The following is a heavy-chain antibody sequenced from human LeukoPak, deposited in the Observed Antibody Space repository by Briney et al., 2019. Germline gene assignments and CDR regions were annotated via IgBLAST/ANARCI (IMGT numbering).Heavy chain of an antibody. D-gene: IGHD1-26*01. J-gene: IGHJ4*02. CDR3: ARDLPTGTYRAYFDN. Sequence: PGGSLRLSCATSGFTFSSYEMNWVRQAPEKGLEWIXXITTSGTSTYYADSVKGRFTISRDNGKPALSLQMNSLRAEDTAVYYCARDLPTGTYRAYFDNWGQGTLVTVSS. V-gene: IGHV3-48*03. CDR1: GFTFSSYE. CDR2: ITTSGTST.